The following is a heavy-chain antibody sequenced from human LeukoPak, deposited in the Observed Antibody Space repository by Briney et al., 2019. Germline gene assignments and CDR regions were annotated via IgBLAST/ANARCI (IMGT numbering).Heavy chain of an antibody. Sequence: ASVKVSCKASGYTFTGYYMRWVRQAPGQGLEWMGWINPNSGGTNYAQKFQGRVTMTRDTSISTAYMELSRLRSDDTAVYYCARDLPYYGSGSTMSFDIWGQGTMVTVSS. CDR1: GYTFTGYY. CDR2: INPNSGGT. J-gene: IGHJ3*02. V-gene: IGHV1-2*02. CDR3: ARDLPYYGSGSTMSFDI. D-gene: IGHD3-10*01.